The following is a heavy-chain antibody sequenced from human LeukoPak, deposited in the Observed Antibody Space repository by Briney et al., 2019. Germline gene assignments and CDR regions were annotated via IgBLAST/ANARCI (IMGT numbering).Heavy chain of an antibody. J-gene: IGHJ6*02. V-gene: IGHV4-34*01. CDR3: ARGGATSGHIVVVTAIRTRYYYYGMDV. CDR1: GGSFSGYY. Sequence: SETLSLNCAVYGGSFSGYYWSWIRQPPGKGLEWIGEINHSGSTNYNPSLKSRVTISVDTSKNQFSLKLSSVTAADTAVYYCARGGATSGHIVVVTAIRTRYYYYGMDVWGQGTTVTVSS. D-gene: IGHD2-21*02. CDR2: INHSGST.